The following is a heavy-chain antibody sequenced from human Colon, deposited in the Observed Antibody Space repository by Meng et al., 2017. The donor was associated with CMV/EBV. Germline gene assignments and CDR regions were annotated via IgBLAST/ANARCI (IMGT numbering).Heavy chain of an antibody. Sequence: GESLKISCAVSGFTLSDRWMHWVRQAAGKGLAWVAGGNGDGSQTFHADSVKGRFTISRDNMKNTVYLQMNSLRAEDTATYYCSPVDDYWGRGTLVTVSS. D-gene: IGHD6-19*01. CDR3: SPVDDY. V-gene: IGHV3-74*01. CDR1: GFTLSDRW. CDR2: GNGDGSQT. J-gene: IGHJ4*02.